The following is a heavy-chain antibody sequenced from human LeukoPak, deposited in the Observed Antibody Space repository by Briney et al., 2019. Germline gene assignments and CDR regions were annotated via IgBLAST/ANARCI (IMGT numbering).Heavy chain of an antibody. CDR1: GFIFSSYW. D-gene: IGHD2-2*01. Sequence: GGSLRLPCAASGFIFSSYWMSWVRQAPGKGLEWVANIKEEGSEKYYVDSVKGRFTISRDNAKNSLYLQTNSLRAEETAVYYCARRALRYCSSTSCPAQYYGVDVWGKGTTVTVSS. CDR2: IKEEGSEK. CDR3: ARRALRYCSSTSCPAQYYGVDV. J-gene: IGHJ6*04. V-gene: IGHV3-7*03.